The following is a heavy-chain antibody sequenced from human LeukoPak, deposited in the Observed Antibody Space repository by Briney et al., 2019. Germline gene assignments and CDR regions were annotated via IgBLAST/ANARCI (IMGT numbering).Heavy chain of an antibody. CDR3: AKDLGWELPAEAY. Sequence: HPGGSLRLSCVASGFTFKSYVMNWVRQAPGKGLEWLATIYGSDVSISYADSVKGRFTISRDNSNNTLYLQMNSLRVEDTAIYYCAKDLGWELPAEAYWGQGILVTVSS. D-gene: IGHD1-26*01. CDR1: GFTFKSYV. V-gene: IGHV3-23*01. CDR2: IYGSDVSI. J-gene: IGHJ4*02.